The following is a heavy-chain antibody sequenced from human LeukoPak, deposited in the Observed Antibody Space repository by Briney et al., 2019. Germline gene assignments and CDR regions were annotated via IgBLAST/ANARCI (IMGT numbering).Heavy chain of an antibody. CDR2: IKEDGTAK. CDR1: GFTFSSSR. Sequence: GGSLRLSCAASGFTFSSSRMAGVRQAPGKGRVGVGNIKEDGTAKNYVVSVRGRFTISRDNAKNSLYLQMNSLRGEDTAVYYCTRDSGYNAFDIWGQGTMVTVSS. D-gene: IGHD5-12*01. CDR3: TRDSGYNAFDI. V-gene: IGHV3-7*01. J-gene: IGHJ3*02.